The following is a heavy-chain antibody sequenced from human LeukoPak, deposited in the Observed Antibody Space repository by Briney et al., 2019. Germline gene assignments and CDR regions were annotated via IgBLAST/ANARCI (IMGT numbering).Heavy chain of an antibody. J-gene: IGHJ4*02. Sequence: GGSLRLSCAASGFTFNTYSMNWVRQAPGKGLEWVSSISDNSNYIYYSDSVEGRFTIPGDNAKNSLYLQMNSLRVEDTAVYYCANHFACGSTSCPPFDSWGQGTLVTVSS. CDR3: ANHFACGSTSCPPFDS. V-gene: IGHV3-21*01. CDR1: GFTFNTYS. D-gene: IGHD2-2*01. CDR2: ISDNSNYI.